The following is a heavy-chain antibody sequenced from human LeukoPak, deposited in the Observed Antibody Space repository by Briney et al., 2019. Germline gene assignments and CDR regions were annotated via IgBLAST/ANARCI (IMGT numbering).Heavy chain of an antibody. V-gene: IGHV3-30*02. D-gene: IGHD6-6*01. J-gene: IGHJ4*02. CDR3: AKDREYSSSPIDY. Sequence: GGSLRLSCAASGFTFSSYGMPWVRQAPGKGLEWVAFIRYDGSNKYYADSVKGRFTISRDNSKNTLYLQMNSLRAEDTAVYYCAKDREYSSSPIDYWGQGTLVTVSS. CDR2: IRYDGSNK. CDR1: GFTFSSYG.